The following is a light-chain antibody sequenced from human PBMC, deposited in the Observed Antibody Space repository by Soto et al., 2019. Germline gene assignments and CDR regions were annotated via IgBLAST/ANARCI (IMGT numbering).Light chain of an antibody. V-gene: IGLV2-14*01. Sequence: QSVLTQPASVSGSPGQSITISCTGTSRDVGGYNYVSWYQQHPGKAPKLMIYEVSNRPSGVSNRFSGSKSGNTASLTISGLQAEDEADYYCSSYTSSSIVFGGGTKVTVL. CDR1: SRDVGGYNY. CDR2: EVS. J-gene: IGLJ2*01. CDR3: SSYTSSSIV.